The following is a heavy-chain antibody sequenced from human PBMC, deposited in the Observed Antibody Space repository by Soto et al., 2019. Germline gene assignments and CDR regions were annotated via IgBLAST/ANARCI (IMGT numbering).Heavy chain of an antibody. D-gene: IGHD6-13*01. CDR3: ARELAAAGSFDY. V-gene: IGHV3-48*03. Sequence: GVSLRLSCAASGLTFSRYEMNWVRQAPGKGLEWISYISTSGSTIYYADSVKGRFTISRDNAKNSLYLQMNSLRAEDTAVYYCARELAAAGSFDYWGPGTLVTV. CDR2: ISTSGSTI. J-gene: IGHJ4*02. CDR1: GLTFSRYE.